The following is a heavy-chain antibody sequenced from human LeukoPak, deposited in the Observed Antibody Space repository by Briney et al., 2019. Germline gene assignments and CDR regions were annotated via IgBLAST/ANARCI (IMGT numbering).Heavy chain of an antibody. D-gene: IGHD3-10*01. CDR1: GGSISTYY. V-gene: IGHV4-59*01. Sequence: PSETLSLTCTVSGGSISTYYWSWIRQPPGKGLEWIGYIYYSGSTNYNPSLKSRVTISVDTSKNQFSLKLSSVTAADMAVYYCARVMVRGVIDYWGQGTLVTVSS. CDR3: ARVMVRGVIDY. CDR2: IYYSGST. J-gene: IGHJ4*02.